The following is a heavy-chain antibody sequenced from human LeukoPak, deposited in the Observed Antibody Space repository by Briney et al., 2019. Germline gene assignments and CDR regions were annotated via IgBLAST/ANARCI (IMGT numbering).Heavy chain of an antibody. V-gene: IGHV4-39*01. CDR2: IYYTGNT. Sequence: PSETLSLTRTVSGVSISSSYSYWGWIRQPPGMGLEWIGSIYYTGNTYYNASLKSQVSISIDTSKNQFSLKLTSVTAADTAVYYCARQTGSGLFILPGGQGTLVTVSS. CDR3: ARQTGSGLFILP. CDR1: GVSISSSYSY. D-gene: IGHD3/OR15-3a*01. J-gene: IGHJ4*02.